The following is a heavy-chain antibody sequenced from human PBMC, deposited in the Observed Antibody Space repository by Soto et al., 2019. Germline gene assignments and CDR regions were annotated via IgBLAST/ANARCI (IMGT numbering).Heavy chain of an antibody. D-gene: IGHD5-12*01. CDR3: AKAISGYNAPLDH. V-gene: IGHV3-23*01. J-gene: IGHJ4*02. CDR1: GFTFSSYA. Sequence: EVQLLESGGGLVQPGGSLRLSCAASGFTFSSYAMNWVRQAPGKGLEWVSVISGRDSSTYYTDSVKGRFTISRDNSKNTLYVQMNSLRADDTAIYYCAKAISGYNAPLDHWGLGTRVTVSS. CDR2: ISGRDSST.